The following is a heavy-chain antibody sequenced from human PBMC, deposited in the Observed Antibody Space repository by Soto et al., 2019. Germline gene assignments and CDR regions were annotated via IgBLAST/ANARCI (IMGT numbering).Heavy chain of an antibody. J-gene: IGHJ5*02. CDR3: ARVIAATDTISVWFDP. Sequence: SETLSLTCAVSGGSISSGGYSWSWIRQPQGKGMERIGYIYHSGNTYYNPSLKSRVTISVDRSKNQFSLKLNSVTAADTAVYYCARVIAATDTISVWFDPWGQGTLVTVSS. CDR2: IYHSGNT. V-gene: IGHV4-30-2*01. CDR1: GGSISSGGYS. D-gene: IGHD6-13*01.